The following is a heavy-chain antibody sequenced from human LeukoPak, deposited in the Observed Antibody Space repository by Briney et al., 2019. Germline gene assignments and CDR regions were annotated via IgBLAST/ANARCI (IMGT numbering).Heavy chain of an antibody. D-gene: IGHD2-21*02. J-gene: IGHJ4*02. CDR3: ARQDGTAKYYFDY. Sequence: GESLKISCQGSGYSFTSYWIAWVRQMPGEGLEWMGIIYPGDSDTRYSPSFPGQVTISVDNSINTAYLQWSSLKASDTAIYYCARQDGTAKYYFDYWGQGTLVTVSS. V-gene: IGHV5-51*01. CDR1: GYSFTSYW. CDR2: IYPGDSDT.